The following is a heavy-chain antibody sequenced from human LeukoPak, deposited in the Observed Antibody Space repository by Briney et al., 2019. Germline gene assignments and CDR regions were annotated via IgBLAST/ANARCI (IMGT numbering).Heavy chain of an antibody. D-gene: IGHD2-15*01. Sequence: SETLSLTCAVYGGSFSGYYWSWIRQPPGKGLEWIGEINHSGSTNYNPSLKSRVTISVDTSKNQFSLKLSSVTAADTAVYYCARSGEGTVVVVAATPREYYFDYWGQGTLVAVSS. CDR1: GGSFSGYY. J-gene: IGHJ4*02. CDR3: ARSGEGTVVVVAATPREYYFDY. CDR2: INHSGST. V-gene: IGHV4-34*01.